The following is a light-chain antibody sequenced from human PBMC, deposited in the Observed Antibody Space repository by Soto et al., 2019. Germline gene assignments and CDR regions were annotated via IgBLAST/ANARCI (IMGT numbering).Light chain of an antibody. V-gene: IGKV3-11*01. Sequence: EIVLTQSPATLSLSPGDRATLSCRASQSVGSYLGWYQQRPGQAPRLLIYDASNRATGIPARFSGSGSGTDFTLTISSLEPEDFAVYYYQQRSDWPSTFGGGTKVDIK. J-gene: IGKJ4*01. CDR1: QSVGSY. CDR3: QQRSDWPST. CDR2: DAS.